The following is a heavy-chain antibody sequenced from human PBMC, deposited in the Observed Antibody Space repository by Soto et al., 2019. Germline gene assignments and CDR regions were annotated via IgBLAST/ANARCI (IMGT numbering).Heavy chain of an antibody. CDR2: INHSGST. CDR3: ARDDIVVVTGVDV. CDR1: GGSFSGYY. D-gene: IGHD2-2*01. V-gene: IGHV4-34*01. Sequence: SETLSLTCAVYGGSFSGYYWSWIRQPPGKGLEWIGEINHSGSTNYNPSLKSRVTISVDTSKNQFSLKLSSVTAADTAVYYCARDDIVVVTGVDVWGKGTTVTVSS. J-gene: IGHJ6*04.